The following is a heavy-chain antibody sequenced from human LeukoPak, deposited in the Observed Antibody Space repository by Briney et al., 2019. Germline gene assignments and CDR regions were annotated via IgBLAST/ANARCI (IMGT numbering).Heavy chain of an antibody. J-gene: IGHJ5*02. CDR2: IHTSGST. V-gene: IGHV4-61*02. D-gene: IGHD3-3*01. CDR1: GGSISSGSYY. Sequence: SETLSLTCTGSGGSISSGSYYWSWIRQPAGKGLEWIGRIHTSGSTNYNPSLKRRVTISVDTSNNQSSLTLSSLTAPDTAVYYCPSAYYDFWSGEAPGWFDPWGQGTLVTVSP. CDR3: PSAYYDFWSGEAPGWFDP.